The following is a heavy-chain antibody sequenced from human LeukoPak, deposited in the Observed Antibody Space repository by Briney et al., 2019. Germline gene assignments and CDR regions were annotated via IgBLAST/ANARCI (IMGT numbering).Heavy chain of an antibody. J-gene: IGHJ4*02. CDR2: ISWNSGYM. CDR1: GFRFDDKA. CDR3: AKDRTPYYYDSSGYYPGVGGPLGY. V-gene: IGHV3-9*01. Sequence: SLRLSCVASGFRFDDKAMHWVRQAPGKGLEWVSGISWNSGYMGYADSVKGRFTISRDNAKNSLYLQMNSLRAEDTALYYCAKDRTPYYYDSSGYYPGVGGPLGYWGQGTLVTVSS. D-gene: IGHD3-22*01.